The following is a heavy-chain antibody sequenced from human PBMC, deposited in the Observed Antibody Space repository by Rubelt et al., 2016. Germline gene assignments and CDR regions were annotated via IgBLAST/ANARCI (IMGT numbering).Heavy chain of an antibody. CDR2: IYYSGST. CDR1: GGSISSGGYA. Sequence: SLTCAVSGGSISSGGYAWSWIRQAPGKGLEWIGYIYYSGSTYYNPSLKSRVILSVDTSKNQFSLKLNYVTAADTAVYYCARVGTFYFDTDLWGLGTMVTVSS. J-gene: IGHJ3*01. D-gene: IGHD3-22*01. CDR3: ARVGTFYFDTDL. V-gene: IGHV4-30-4*07.